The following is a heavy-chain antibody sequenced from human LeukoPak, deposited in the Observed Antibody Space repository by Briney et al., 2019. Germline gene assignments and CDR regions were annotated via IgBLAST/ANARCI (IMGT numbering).Heavy chain of an antibody. CDR1: GFTFSSYA. D-gene: IGHD3-10*01. Sequence: GGSLRLSCAASGFTFSSYAMHWVRQAPGKGLEWVAVISYDGSNKYYADSVKGRFTISRDNSKNTLYLQMNSLRAEDTAVYYCARDPLGELLSFDYWGQGTLVTVSS. J-gene: IGHJ4*02. V-gene: IGHV3-30*04. CDR3: ARDPLGELLSFDY. CDR2: ISYDGSNK.